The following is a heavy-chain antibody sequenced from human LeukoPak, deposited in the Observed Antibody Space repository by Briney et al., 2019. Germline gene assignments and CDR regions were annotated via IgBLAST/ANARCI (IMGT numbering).Heavy chain of an antibody. CDR1: GGTFSSYA. V-gene: IGHV1-69*04. CDR3: GRDLDHGGNSD. Sequence: SVKVSCKASGGTFSSYAISWVRQAPGQGLEWMGRIIPIFGIANYAQKFQGRVTITADKSTSTAYMELSSLRSEDTAVYYCGRDLDHGGNSDWGQGTLVTVSS. CDR2: IIPIFGIA. J-gene: IGHJ4*02. D-gene: IGHD4-23*01.